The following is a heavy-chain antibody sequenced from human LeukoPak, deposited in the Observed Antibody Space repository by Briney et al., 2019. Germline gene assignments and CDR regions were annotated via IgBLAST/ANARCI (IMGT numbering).Heavy chain of an antibody. CDR3: AVEGGRPDQDDY. CDR1: GGSIRTYY. V-gene: IGHV4-59*01. J-gene: IGHJ4*02. Sequence: KPSETLSLTCTVSGGSIRTYYWSWIRQPPGKGPEWIGYVYYSGIASYNPSLNSRVTISLDTSKNQFSLKLSSVTAADTAVYYCAVEGGRPDQDDYWGQGTLVTVSS. CDR2: VYYSGIA. D-gene: IGHD3-16*01.